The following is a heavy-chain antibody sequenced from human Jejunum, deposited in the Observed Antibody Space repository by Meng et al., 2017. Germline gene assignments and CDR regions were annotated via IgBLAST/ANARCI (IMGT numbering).Heavy chain of an antibody. Sequence: GSLRLSCTVSGASISTTNYYWGWIRQPPGKGLEWIGTMSYSGSTYFNPSLKSRITISTDTSKNQFSLKLNSVTAADTAVYYCARNEWFGRHWGVWFDPWGQGTLVTVSS. CDR1: GASISTTNYY. J-gene: IGHJ5*02. V-gene: IGHV4-39*07. CDR3: ARNEWFGRHWGVWFDP. D-gene: IGHD3-10*01. CDR2: MSYSGST.